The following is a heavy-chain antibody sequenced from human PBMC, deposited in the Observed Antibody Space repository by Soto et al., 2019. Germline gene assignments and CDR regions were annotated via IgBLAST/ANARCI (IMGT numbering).Heavy chain of an antibody. Sequence: QVQLVESGGGVVQPGRSLRLSCAASGFTFSSYGMHWVRQAPGKGLEWVAVIWYDGSNKYYADSVKGRFTISRDNSKNTLYLQMNSLRAEDTAVYYCARDPLWFGEPFDYWGQGTLVTVSS. V-gene: IGHV3-33*01. CDR3: ARDPLWFGEPFDY. D-gene: IGHD3-10*01. CDR1: GFTFSSYG. CDR2: IWYDGSNK. J-gene: IGHJ4*02.